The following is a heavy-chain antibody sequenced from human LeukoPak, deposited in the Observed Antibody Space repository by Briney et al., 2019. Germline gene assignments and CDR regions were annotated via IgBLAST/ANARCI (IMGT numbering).Heavy chain of an antibody. J-gene: IGHJ4*02. CDR2: ISSSDSTI. Sequence: QPGGSLRLSCAASGFTFSSYEMNWVRQAPGKGLEWVSYISSSDSTIYYADSVKGRFTISRDNAKNSLYLQVNSLRPEDTAVYYCAKPNPDSSGSLDYWGQGTLVTVSS. CDR1: GFTFSSYE. V-gene: IGHV3-48*03. CDR3: AKPNPDSSGSLDY. D-gene: IGHD3-22*01.